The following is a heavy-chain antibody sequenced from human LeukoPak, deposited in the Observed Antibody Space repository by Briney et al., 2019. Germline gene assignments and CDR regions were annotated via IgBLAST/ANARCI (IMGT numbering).Heavy chain of an antibody. CDR1: GGSISSSNW. V-gene: IGHV4-4*02. CDR2: IYHSGST. Sequence: SETLSLTCAVSGGSISSSNWWSWVRQPPGKGLEWIGEIYHSGSTNYNPSLKSRVTISGDTSKNEFSLKLSSVTAADTAVYYCTRDRSALDTWGQGTMVTVSS. CDR3: TRDRSALDT. J-gene: IGHJ3*02.